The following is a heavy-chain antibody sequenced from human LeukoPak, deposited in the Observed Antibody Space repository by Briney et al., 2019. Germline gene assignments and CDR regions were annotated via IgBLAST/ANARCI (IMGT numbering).Heavy chain of an antibody. Sequence: SETLSLTCTVSGGSISSSSYYWGWIRQPPGKGLEWIGSIYYSGSTYYNPSLKSRVTISVDTSKNQFSLKLSSVTAADTAVYYCARDRDTATSDYWGQGTLVTVSS. CDR1: GGSISSSSYY. CDR2: IYYSGST. J-gene: IGHJ4*02. D-gene: IGHD5-18*01. V-gene: IGHV4-39*07. CDR3: ARDRDTATSDY.